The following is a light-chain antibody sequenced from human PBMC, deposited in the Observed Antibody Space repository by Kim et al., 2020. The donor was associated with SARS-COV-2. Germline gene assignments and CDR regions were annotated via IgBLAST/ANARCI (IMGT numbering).Light chain of an antibody. V-gene: IGLV1-47*01. CDR1: SSNIGSNF. CDR2: KNK. CDR3: AAWDDSLNSYV. J-gene: IGLJ1*01. Sequence: GQRVTISCSGSSSNIGSNFVCWYQQLPGTAPKVLIHKNKQRPSGVPDRFSGSKSGTSASLAISGLRSEDEADYFCAAWDDSLNSYVFGTGTKVTVL.